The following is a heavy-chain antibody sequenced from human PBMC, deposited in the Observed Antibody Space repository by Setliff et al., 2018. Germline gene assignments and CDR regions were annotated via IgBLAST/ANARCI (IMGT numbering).Heavy chain of an antibody. CDR2: ISPYTGNT. CDR1: GYTFSNYG. D-gene: IGHD2-2*01. J-gene: IGHJ4*02. V-gene: IGHV1-18*01. Sequence: ASVKVSCKASGYTFSNYGISWVRQAPGQGLEWLGWISPYTGNTFYAPQFQDGVIMTTDTSTNTAYMELRSLRSDDTAVYYCERLVRYCTTTTCQRTSGDDFWGQGTLVTVSS. CDR3: ERLVRYCTTTTCQRTSGDDF.